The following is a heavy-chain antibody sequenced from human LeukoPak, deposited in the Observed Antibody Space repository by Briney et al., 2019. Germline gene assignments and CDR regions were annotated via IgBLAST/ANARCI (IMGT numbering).Heavy chain of an antibody. CDR1: GFSLSSYW. CDR3: AKDYAVGSIDY. J-gene: IGHJ4*02. CDR2: ISRSGEST. Sequence: PGGSLRLSCAASGFSLSSYWMTWVRQAPGKGLEWVSSISRSGESTFYADSVRGRFTISRDNSKNTVSLQMESLRAEDTALYYCAKDYAVGSIDYWGQGTLVTVSS. D-gene: IGHD3-16*01. V-gene: IGHV3-23*01.